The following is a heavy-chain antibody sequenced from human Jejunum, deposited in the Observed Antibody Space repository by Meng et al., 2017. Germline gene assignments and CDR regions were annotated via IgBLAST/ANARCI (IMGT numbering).Heavy chain of an antibody. CDR3: ARAPLEMATVQRGYFDY. D-gene: IGHD5-24*01. V-gene: IGHV3-30*03. Sequence: QVQLVESGGGVVKPGRSLRRSCAASGFNFSSYGMHWVRQAPGKGLEWVAVISYDGSNRYYADSVKGRFTISRDNSRNTLYLQMNSLRGEDTALYYCARAPLEMATVQRGYFDYWGQGTLVTVSS. CDR1: GFNFSSYG. CDR2: ISYDGSNR. J-gene: IGHJ4*02.